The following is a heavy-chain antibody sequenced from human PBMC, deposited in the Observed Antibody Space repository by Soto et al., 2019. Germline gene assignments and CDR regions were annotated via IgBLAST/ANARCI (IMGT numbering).Heavy chain of an antibody. Sequence: QVQLVQSGAEVKKPGSSVKVSCKASGGTFSSYAISWVRQAPGQGLEWMGGIIPIFGTANYAQKFQGRVTITADESTRTAYMELSSLRSEDTAVYYCASSGRVLEWLSPLYYYYGMDVWGQGTTVTVSS. CDR1: GGTFSSYA. V-gene: IGHV1-69*01. CDR3: ASSGRVLEWLSPLYYYYGMDV. J-gene: IGHJ6*02. D-gene: IGHD3-3*01. CDR2: IIPIFGTA.